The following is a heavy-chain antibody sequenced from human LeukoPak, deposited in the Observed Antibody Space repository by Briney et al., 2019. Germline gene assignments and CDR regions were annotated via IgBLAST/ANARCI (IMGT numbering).Heavy chain of an antibody. CDR1: GFTFSSYA. CDR2: ISCSGGST. D-gene: IGHD5-12*01. J-gene: IGHJ4*02. CDR3: AKVPSMVATFWELDY. Sequence: GGSLRLSCAASGFTFSSYAMSWVRQAPGKGLEWVSAISCSGGSTYYADSVKGRFTISRDNSKNTLYLQMNRLRAEDTAVYYCAKVPSMVATFWELDYWGQGTLVTVSS. V-gene: IGHV3-23*01.